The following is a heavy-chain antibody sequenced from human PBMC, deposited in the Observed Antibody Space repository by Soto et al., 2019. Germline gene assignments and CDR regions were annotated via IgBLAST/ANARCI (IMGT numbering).Heavy chain of an antibody. Sequence: EVQLLEPGGGLVQPGTSLRRSGAASGVTFSSYAITCVRQAPGKRLEWVSAIGVSGDHTYYADSGTGRFTISRDNFKNTQYLQKNRLTGEDTAVYYCTQDRRVYSGSRGAFDIWGQGRMVTVSS. D-gene: IGHD1-26*01. J-gene: IGHJ3*02. CDR1: GVTFSSYA. CDR2: IGVSGDHT. V-gene: IGHV3-23*01. CDR3: TQDRRVYSGSRGAFDI.